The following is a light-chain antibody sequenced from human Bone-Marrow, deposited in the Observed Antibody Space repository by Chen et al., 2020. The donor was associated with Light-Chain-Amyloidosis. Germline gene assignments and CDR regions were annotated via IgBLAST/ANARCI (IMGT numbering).Light chain of an antibody. J-gene: IGLJ1*01. CDR2: AVS. CDR1: SGDVGTYNY. Sequence: QSALTQPASVSGSPGQSITIACTGTSGDVGTYNYVSWYQQHPGKAPKVMIYAVSNRSSGVSNRFSGSKSGNTASLTISGLQAEDEADYYCSSFTSSSSYVFGPGTKVTVL. CDR3: SSFTSSSSYV. V-gene: IGLV2-14*01.